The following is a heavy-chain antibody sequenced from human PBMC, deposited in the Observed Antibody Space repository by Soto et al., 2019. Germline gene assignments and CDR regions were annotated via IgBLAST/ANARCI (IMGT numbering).Heavy chain of an antibody. Sequence: SETLSLTCTVSGGSISSSSYYWGWIRQPPGKGLEWIGSIYYSGSTYYNPSLKSRVTISVDTSKNQFSLKLSSVTAADTAVYYCARWYYDSSGLTNWFDPWGQGTLVTVSS. CDR2: IYYSGST. CDR3: ARWYYDSSGLTNWFDP. V-gene: IGHV4-39*01. J-gene: IGHJ5*02. CDR1: GGSISSSSYY. D-gene: IGHD3-22*01.